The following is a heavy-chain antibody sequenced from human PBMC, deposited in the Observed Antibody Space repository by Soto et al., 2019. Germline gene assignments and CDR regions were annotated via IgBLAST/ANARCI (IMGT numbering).Heavy chain of an antibody. CDR3: ARAECSSPDCLTAYSSYGWDV. CDR1: GFTFSDYG. V-gene: IGHV3-30*03. D-gene: IGHD3-9*01. J-gene: IGHJ6*02. CDR2: ISHEGGTQ. Sequence: ESGGGVVQPGGSLRLSCAASGFTFSDYGIDWIRQAPGKGLEWVAVISHEGGTQYYADSVRGRFTVSRDNSKNILYLQMDSLRPEDTAVYFCARAECSSPDCLTAYSSYGWDVWGQGSTVTVSS.